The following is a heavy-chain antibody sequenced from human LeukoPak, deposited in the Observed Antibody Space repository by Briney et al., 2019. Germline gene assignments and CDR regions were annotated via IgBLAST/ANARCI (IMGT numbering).Heavy chain of an antibody. CDR1: GFTFSSYS. Sequence: PGGSLRLSCAASGFTFSSYSMNWVRQAPGKGLEWVSSISSSSYIYYADSLKGRFTISRDNAKNSLYLQMNSLRAVDTAVYYCAVYGSGFDPWGQGTLVTVSS. CDR3: AVYGSGFDP. CDR2: ISSSSYI. D-gene: IGHD3-10*01. V-gene: IGHV3-21*01. J-gene: IGHJ5*02.